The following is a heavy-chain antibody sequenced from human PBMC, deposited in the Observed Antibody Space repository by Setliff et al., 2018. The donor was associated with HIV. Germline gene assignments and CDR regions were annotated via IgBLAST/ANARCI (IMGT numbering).Heavy chain of an antibody. D-gene: IGHD2-2*01. J-gene: IGHJ3*02. CDR2: IYPNTGGT. Sequence: ASVKVSCKASGYTFTEYYIHWVRQAPGQGLEWMGWIYPNTGGTNYAQKFQGRVTMTRDTSISTAYMELSRLRSDDTAVYYCARPLVVPAAMSEGAAFDIRGQGTMVTVSS. CDR3: ARPLVVPAAMSEGAAFDI. V-gene: IGHV1-2*02. CDR1: GYTFTEYY.